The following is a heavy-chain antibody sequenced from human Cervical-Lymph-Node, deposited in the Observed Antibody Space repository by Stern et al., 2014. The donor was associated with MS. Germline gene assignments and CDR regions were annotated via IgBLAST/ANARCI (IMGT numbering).Heavy chain of an antibody. D-gene: IGHD6-13*01. CDR3: VRDQGGIAAS. CDR1: GGPFSSID. J-gene: IGHJ4*02. Sequence: VHLVESGAELKKPGASMKLSCQSSGGPFSSIDISWVRQAPGQGLEWLGGIMPLFGRTHYVQKVQGRVTIVADDSTNTVNMEMSSLTSEDTAVYYCVRDQGGIAASWGQGTLVIVSS. V-gene: IGHV1-69*01. CDR2: IMPLFGRT.